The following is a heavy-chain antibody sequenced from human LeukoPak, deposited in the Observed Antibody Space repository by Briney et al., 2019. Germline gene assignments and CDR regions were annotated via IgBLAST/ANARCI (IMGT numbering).Heavy chain of an antibody. CDR1: GGSISSYS. CDR2: IYDSRRT. J-gene: IGHJ4*02. V-gene: IGHV4-59*01. D-gene: IGHD4-17*01. CDR3: ARGANGKPLDY. Sequence: PSETLSLTCTVSGGSISSYSWNWIRQPPGKGLEWIAHIYDSRRTRSNPSLKSRVIISLDTSKNQFSLKLTSVTAADTAVYYCARGANGKPLDYWGQGSLVTVSS.